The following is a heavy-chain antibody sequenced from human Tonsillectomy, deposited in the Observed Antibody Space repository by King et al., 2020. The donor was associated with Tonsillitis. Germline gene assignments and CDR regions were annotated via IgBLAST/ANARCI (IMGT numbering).Heavy chain of an antibody. CDR1: RFTFSDYY. Sequence: VQLVESGGGLVKPGGSLRLSCAASRFTFSDYYMSWIRQAPGKGLEWLAYISSTGSTIYYADSVKGRFTISRDNSKNSLYLQMNSLRAEDTAVYYCASRLNRKYGYVRDTFDIWGQGQWSPSLQ. D-gene: IGHD3-10*02. V-gene: IGHV3-11*01. J-gene: IGHJ3*02. CDR3: ASRLNRKYGYVRDTFDI. CDR2: ISSTGSTI.